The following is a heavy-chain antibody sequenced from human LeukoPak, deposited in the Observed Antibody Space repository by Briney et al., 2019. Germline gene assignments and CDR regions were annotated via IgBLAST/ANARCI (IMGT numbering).Heavy chain of an antibody. CDR1: GFTFSSYG. J-gene: IGHJ4*02. CDR2: IWYDGSNK. V-gene: IGHV3-33*01. CDR3: ARDYDFWSGYYNPRFDY. D-gene: IGHD3-3*01. Sequence: PGGSLRLSCAASGFTFSSYGMHWVRQAPGKGLEWVAVIWYDGSNKYYADSVKGRFTISRDDSKNTLYLQMNSLRAEDTAVNYCARDYDFWSGYYNPRFDYWGQGTLVTVSS.